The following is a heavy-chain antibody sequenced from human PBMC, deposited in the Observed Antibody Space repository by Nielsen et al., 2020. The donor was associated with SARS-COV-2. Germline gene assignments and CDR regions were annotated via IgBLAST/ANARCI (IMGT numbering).Heavy chain of an antibody. J-gene: IGHJ6*03. V-gene: IGHV1-18*04. CDR2: ISAYNGNT. CDR3: ARVREDYYYYYMDV. CDR1: GYTFTSYG. D-gene: IGHD2-15*01. Sequence: ASVKVSCKASGYTFTSYGISWVRQAPGQGLEWMGWISAYNGNTNYARKLQGRVTMTTDTSTSTAYMELRSLRSDDTAVYYCARVREDYYYYYMDVWGKGTTVTVSS.